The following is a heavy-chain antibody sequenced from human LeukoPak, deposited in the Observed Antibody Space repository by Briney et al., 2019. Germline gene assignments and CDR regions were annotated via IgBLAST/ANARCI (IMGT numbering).Heavy chain of an antibody. J-gene: IGHJ6*02. V-gene: IGHV6-1*01. D-gene: IGHD2-8*01. CDR3: PRGLIPTSYYYGMDV. CDR2: TYYRSKYYN. CDR1: GDSVSSNTAS. Sequence: SQTLSLTCAISGDSVSSNTASWNWIRQSPSRGLEWLGRTYYRSKYYNDYAESVKGRITIKPDTSKNKFSLQQNFVTTEDTDVYYCPRGLIPTSYYYGMDVWGQGTTVTFSS.